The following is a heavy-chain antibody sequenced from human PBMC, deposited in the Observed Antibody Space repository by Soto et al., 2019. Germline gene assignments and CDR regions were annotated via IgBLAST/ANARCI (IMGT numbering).Heavy chain of an antibody. D-gene: IGHD2-15*01. CDR2: IIPILGIA. V-gene: IGHV1-69*02. CDR1: GYIFTGYY. J-gene: IGHJ6*02. Sequence: ASVKVSCKASGYIFTGYYMHWVRQAPGQGLEWMGRIIPILGIANYAQKFQGRVTITADKSTSTAYMELSSLRSEDTAVYYCASPSGGVPLGYCSGGSCYHPDYYYYGMDVWGQGTTVTVSS. CDR3: ASPSGGVPLGYCSGGSCYHPDYYYYGMDV.